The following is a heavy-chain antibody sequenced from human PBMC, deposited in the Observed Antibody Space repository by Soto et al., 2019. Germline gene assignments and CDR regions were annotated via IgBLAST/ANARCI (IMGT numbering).Heavy chain of an antibody. Sequence: ASVKVSCKASGYTFTSYAMHWVRQAPGQRLEWMGWINAGNGNTKYSQKFQGRVTITRDTSASTAYMELSSLRSEDTAVYYCARGSGWTENHAFDIWGQGTMVTVSS. V-gene: IGHV1-3*01. D-gene: IGHD6-19*01. CDR3: ARGSGWTENHAFDI. J-gene: IGHJ3*02. CDR1: GYTFTSYA. CDR2: INAGNGNT.